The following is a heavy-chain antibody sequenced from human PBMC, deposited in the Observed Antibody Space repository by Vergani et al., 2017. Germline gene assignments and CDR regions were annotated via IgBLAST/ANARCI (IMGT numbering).Heavy chain of an antibody. V-gene: IGHV1-18*01. D-gene: IGHD6-19*01. Sequence: QVQLVQSGAEVKKPGSSVKVSCKASGGTFSSYAISWVRQAPGQGLEWMGWISAYNGNTNYAQKLQGRVTMTTDTSTSTAYMELRSLRSDDTAVYYCARGAGATDDGAFDIWGQGTMVTVSS. CDR1: GGTFSSYA. CDR3: ARGAGATDDGAFDI. J-gene: IGHJ3*02. CDR2: ISAYNGNT.